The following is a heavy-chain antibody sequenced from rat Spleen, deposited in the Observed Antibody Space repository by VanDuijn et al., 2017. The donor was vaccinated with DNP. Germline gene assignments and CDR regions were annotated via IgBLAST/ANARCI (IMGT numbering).Heavy chain of an antibody. CDR3: PICFLFSAVMDD. J-gene: IGHJ4*01. D-gene: IGHD3-1*01. Sequence: EVQLVESGGGLVQPGNSLKLSCAASGLTFSDYAIAWVRQSPKKGLGWVATIIYDVNRTYYRDSVKGRFTISRDTAKGTLYMQMYTLRSTDTPPDSLPICFLFSAVMDDWGQGVTVTVSS. CDR2: IIYDVNRT. CDR1: GLTFSDYA. V-gene: IGHV5S10*01.